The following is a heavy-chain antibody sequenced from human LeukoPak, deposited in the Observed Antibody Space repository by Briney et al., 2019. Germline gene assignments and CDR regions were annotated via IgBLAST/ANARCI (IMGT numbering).Heavy chain of an antibody. CDR1: GGTFSSYT. J-gene: IGHJ5*02. D-gene: IGHD4-11*01. CDR2: IIPIPGIA. Sequence: SVKVSCKASGGTFSSYTISWVRRAPGQGLEWMGRIIPIPGIANYAQKFQGRVTITADKSTSTVYMELSSLRSEDTAVYYCARATVTTYGWFDPWGQGTLVTVSS. V-gene: IGHV1-69*02. CDR3: ARATVTTYGWFDP.